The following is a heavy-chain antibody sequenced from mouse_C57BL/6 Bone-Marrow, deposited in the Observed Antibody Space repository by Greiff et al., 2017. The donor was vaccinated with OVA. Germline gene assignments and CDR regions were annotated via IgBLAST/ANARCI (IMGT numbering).Heavy chain of an antibody. V-gene: IGHV1-82*01. J-gene: IGHJ1*03. CDR2: IYPGDGDT. Sequence: QVQLQQSGPELVKPGASVKISCKASGYAFSSSWMNWVKQRPGKGLEWIGRIYPGDGDTNYNGKFKGKATLTADKSSSTAYIQLSSLTSEDSAVYFCARSRLRRYFDVWGTGTTVTVSS. D-gene: IGHD2-4*01. CDR1: GYAFSSSW. CDR3: ARSRLRRYFDV.